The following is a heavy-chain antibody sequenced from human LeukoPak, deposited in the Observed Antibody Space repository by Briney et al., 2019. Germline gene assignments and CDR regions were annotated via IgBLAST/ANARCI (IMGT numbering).Heavy chain of an antibody. Sequence: PSETLSLTCTDSGGSISSSYWCSIRQPPGKGLEWIGYIHYSGSTNYNPSLKSRVTISVDTSKNQFSLKLSSVTAADTAVYYCARGRDVYTLDAFGIQGQGTMVTVSS. J-gene: IGHJ3*02. V-gene: IGHV4-59*08. D-gene: IGHD5-24*01. CDR3: ARGRDVYTLDAFGI. CDR2: IHYSGST. CDR1: GGSISSSY.